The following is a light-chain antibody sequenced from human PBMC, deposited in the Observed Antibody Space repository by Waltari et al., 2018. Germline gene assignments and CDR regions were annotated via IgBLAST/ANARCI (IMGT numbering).Light chain of an antibody. J-gene: IGKJ2*01. CDR1: KGISNQ. CDR2: AAS. Sequence: DIHLTQSPSSLSASVGHRVTITCRATKGISNQLAWFQQKQVKAPKSLIYAASILQSGVPSRFSGSGSETDFTRTLSSLQPEDFATFYCQQYSRYPYTVGQRTKLEI. CDR3: QQYSRYPYT. V-gene: IGKV1-16*01.